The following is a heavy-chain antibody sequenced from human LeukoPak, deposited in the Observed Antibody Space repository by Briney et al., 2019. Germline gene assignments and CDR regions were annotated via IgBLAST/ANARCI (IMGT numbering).Heavy chain of an antibody. V-gene: IGHV3-53*04. J-gene: IGHJ4*02. CDR1: GFTVSSNY. Sequence: GGSLRLSCAASGFTVSSNYMSWVRQAPGRGLEWVSVIYSGGSTYYADSVKGRFTISRHNSKNTLYLQMNSLRAEDTAVYYCARMYYYDSSGYFDYWGQGTLVTVSS. CDR3: ARMYYYDSSGYFDY. D-gene: IGHD3-22*01. CDR2: IYSGGST.